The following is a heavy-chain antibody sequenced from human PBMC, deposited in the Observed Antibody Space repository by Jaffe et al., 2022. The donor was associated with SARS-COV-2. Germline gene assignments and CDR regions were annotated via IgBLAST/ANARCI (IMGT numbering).Heavy chain of an antibody. J-gene: IGHJ4*02. D-gene: IGHD4-17*01. Sequence: EVQLVESGGGLVKPGGSLRLSCVASGFTFNTYTMTWVRQAPGKGLEWVSSIRSSGFYIFYADSVRGRFTTSRDNAKNALYLQMHSLRAEDTAVYYCAGQKSDYDEMTFWGQGTVVTVSS. CDR1: GFTFNTYT. CDR3: AGQKSDYDEMTF. V-gene: IGHV3-21*01. CDR2: IRSSGFYI.